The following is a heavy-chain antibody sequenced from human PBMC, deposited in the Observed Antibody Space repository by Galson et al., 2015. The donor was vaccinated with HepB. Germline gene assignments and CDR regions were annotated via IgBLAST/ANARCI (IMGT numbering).Heavy chain of an antibody. Sequence: SLRLSCAASGFTFSSYAMSWVRQAPGKGLEWVSSISGSGDTTYYADSVKGRFTISRDNSKNTLYLQMNSLRAEDTAVYYCAKATYSSGWSHPDYWGQGTLVTVSS. D-gene: IGHD6-19*01. CDR3: AKATYSSGWSHPDY. J-gene: IGHJ4*02. CDR2: ISGSGDTT. CDR1: GFTFSSYA. V-gene: IGHV3-23*01.